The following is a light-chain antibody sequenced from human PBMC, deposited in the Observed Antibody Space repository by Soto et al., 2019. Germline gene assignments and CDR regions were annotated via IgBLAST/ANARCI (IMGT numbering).Light chain of an antibody. CDR2: DDN. V-gene: IGLV1-51*01. Sequence: QSVLTQPPSVSAAPGEKVTISCSGSSSNIGSNYVSWYQQFPRTAPKLLIYDDNKRPSGIPDRFSGSKSGTLATLGITGLQTGDEADYYCGAWDSSLSVVLFGGGTKVTVL. CDR3: GAWDSSLSVVL. J-gene: IGLJ2*01. CDR1: SSNIGSNY.